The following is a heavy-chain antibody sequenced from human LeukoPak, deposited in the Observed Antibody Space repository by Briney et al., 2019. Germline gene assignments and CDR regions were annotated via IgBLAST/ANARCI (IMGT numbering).Heavy chain of an antibody. V-gene: IGHV3-23*01. Sequence: PGGSLRLSCAASEFTFSSFAMTWVRQAPGKGLEWVSSISGSGDSTYYADSVKGRFTISRDNAKNTVYLQMNSLRAEDTAVYYCARGNYHAMDVWGQGTTVTVSS. CDR3: ARGNYHAMDV. J-gene: IGHJ6*02. CDR2: ISGSGDST. CDR1: EFTFSSFA.